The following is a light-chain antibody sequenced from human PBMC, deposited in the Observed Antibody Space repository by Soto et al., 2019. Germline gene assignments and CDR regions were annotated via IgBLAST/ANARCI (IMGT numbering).Light chain of an antibody. V-gene: IGKV4-1*01. Sequence: DIVMTQSPDSLAVSLGERATINCKSSQSVLYSSNNKNYLAWYQHKPGQSPKLLIYWASTRESGVPDRFSGSGSGTYFTLTISSLQAEDVAVYYCQQYYSSPSFGGGTKVEIK. J-gene: IGKJ4*01. CDR2: WAS. CDR1: QSVLYSSNNKNY. CDR3: QQYYSSPS.